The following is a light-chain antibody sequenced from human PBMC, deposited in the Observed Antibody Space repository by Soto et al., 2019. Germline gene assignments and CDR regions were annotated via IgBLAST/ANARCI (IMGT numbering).Light chain of an antibody. Sequence: EIVLTQSPATLSLSPGERATLSCRASQIVRSDLAGYQQKPGQAPRLVVYGASTRATGIPARFSGSGSGTEFTLTISSLQSEACAVYYCQQYNDWPRTFGQGTKVDI. J-gene: IGKJ1*01. V-gene: IGKV3-15*01. CDR3: QQYNDWPRT. CDR2: GAS. CDR1: QIVRSD.